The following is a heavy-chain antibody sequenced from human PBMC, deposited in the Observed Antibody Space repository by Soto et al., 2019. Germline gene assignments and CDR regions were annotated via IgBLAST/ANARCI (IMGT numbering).Heavy chain of an antibody. Sequence: ETLSLTCAVYGGSFSGYYGSWIRPPPGKGLEWIGEINHSGSTNYNPSLKSRVTISVDTSKNQFSLKLSSVTAADTAVYYCEKGSSGSTRPFDPWGQGTLVTVSS. D-gene: IGHD3-22*01. J-gene: IGHJ5*02. CDR1: GGSFSGYY. CDR2: INHSGST. CDR3: EKGSSGSTRPFDP. V-gene: IGHV4-34*01.